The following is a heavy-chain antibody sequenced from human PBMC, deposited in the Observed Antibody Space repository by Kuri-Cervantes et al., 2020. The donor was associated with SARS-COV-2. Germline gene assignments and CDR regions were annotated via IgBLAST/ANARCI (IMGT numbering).Heavy chain of an antibody. CDR2: IKQDGSEK. Sequence: GGSLRLSCAASGFTFSSYWMSWVRQAPGKGLEWVANIKQDGSEKYYVDSVKGRFTISRDNAKNSLYLQMNSLRAEDTAVYYCAREGVDIVGAPHDALDIWGQGTMVTVSS. D-gene: IGHD1-26*01. CDR1: GFTFSSYW. CDR3: AREGVDIVGAPHDALDI. J-gene: IGHJ3*02. V-gene: IGHV3-7*01.